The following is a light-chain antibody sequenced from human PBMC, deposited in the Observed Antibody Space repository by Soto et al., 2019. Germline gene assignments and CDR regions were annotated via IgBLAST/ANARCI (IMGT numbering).Light chain of an antibody. Sequence: EIVLTQSPGTLSLSPGERATLSCRASQSVRSSLAWYQQKPGRAPRLLIYDASTRATGIPARFSGSGSGTDFTLTISSLEPEDFAVYYCQQRSHWPPITFGQGTRLEI. V-gene: IGKV3-11*01. J-gene: IGKJ5*01. CDR2: DAS. CDR1: QSVRSS. CDR3: QQRSHWPPIT.